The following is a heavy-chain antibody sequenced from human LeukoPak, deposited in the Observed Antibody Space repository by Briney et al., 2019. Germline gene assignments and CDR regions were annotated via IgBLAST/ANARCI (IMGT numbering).Heavy chain of an antibody. Sequence: SETLSLTCNVSGDSISSYYWSWIRQPPGKGLEWIGYIYYSGNTNYDPSLKSRVTMSVHTSKNQFSLKLSSVTAADTAVYYCARHTSMAHFDYWGQGTLVTVSS. CDR3: ARHTSMAHFDY. V-gene: IGHV4-59*08. CDR1: GDSISSYY. J-gene: IGHJ4*02. CDR2: IYYSGNT. D-gene: IGHD1-1*01.